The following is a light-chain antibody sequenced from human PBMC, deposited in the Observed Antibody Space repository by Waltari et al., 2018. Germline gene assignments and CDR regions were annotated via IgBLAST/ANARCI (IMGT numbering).Light chain of an antibody. CDR3: CSYAGSAIWV. CDR2: EDN. V-gene: IGLV2-23*01. CDR1: SSGVGSYNL. J-gene: IGLJ3*02. Sequence: QSALTPPASVSGSPGQSITISCTGTSSGVGSYNLVSWYQQHPGKAPDLKIYEDNQRPSGVSNRFSGSKSGNTASLTISGLQAEDEADYYCCSYAGSAIWVFGGGTKLTVL.